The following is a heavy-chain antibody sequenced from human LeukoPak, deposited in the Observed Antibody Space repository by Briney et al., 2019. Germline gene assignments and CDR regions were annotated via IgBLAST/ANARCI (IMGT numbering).Heavy chain of an antibody. CDR1: GYTFTGYY. Sequence: AAVKVSCKASGYTFTGYYIHWVRQAPGQGLEWMGWINPNSGGTNYAQKFQGRVTMTRDTSISTAYMELSRLRSDDTAVYYCARDTPYSSSSPFDYWGQGALVTVSS. D-gene: IGHD6-6*01. V-gene: IGHV1-2*02. CDR3: ARDTPYSSSSPFDY. J-gene: IGHJ4*02. CDR2: INPNSGGT.